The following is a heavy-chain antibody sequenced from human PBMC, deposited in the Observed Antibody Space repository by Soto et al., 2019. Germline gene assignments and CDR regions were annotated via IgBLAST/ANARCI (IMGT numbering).Heavy chain of an antibody. V-gene: IGHV3-7*01. D-gene: IGHD1-1*01. Sequence: GGSLRLSCAASEFTFSSYWMSWVRQAPGKGLEFVANLNQDGSDKYYGDSVRGRFTISRDNAKNSLYVQMNSLRVDDTAVYYCARVMIINSRSVFDFWGHGTLVTVSS. CDR2: LNQDGSDK. J-gene: IGHJ4*01. CDR3: ARVMIINSRSVFDF. CDR1: EFTFSSYW.